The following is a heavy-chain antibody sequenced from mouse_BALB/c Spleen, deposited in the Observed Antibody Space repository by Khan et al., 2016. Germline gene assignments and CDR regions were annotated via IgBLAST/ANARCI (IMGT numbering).Heavy chain of an antibody. CDR3: KGPYGSLSY. D-gene: IGHD2-2*01. CDR2: ISPGNGDI. J-gene: IGHJ2*01. CDR1: GYTFTDHA. V-gene: IGHV1S53*01. Sequence: QVRLQQSDAELVKPGASVKISCKASGYTFTDHAIHWVKQKPEQGLEWIGYISPGNGDIKYNEKLKGKAILTADISSSTAYMQLNSLTSEDSAVYFCKGPYGSLSYWGPGTTVPVSS.